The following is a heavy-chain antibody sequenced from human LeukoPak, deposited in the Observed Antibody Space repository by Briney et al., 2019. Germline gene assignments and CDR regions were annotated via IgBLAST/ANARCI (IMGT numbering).Heavy chain of an antibody. V-gene: IGHV1-46*01. J-gene: IGHJ6*02. CDR2: INPSGGST. D-gene: IGHD5-24*01. Sequence: GASVKASCKASGYTFTSYYMHWVRQAPGQGLEWMGIINPSGGSTSYAQKFQGRVTMTRDTSTRTVYMELSSLRAEDTAVYYCARDGPLEMANPFNICGMDVWGQGTTVTVSS. CDR3: ARDGPLEMANPFNICGMDV. CDR1: GYTFTSYY.